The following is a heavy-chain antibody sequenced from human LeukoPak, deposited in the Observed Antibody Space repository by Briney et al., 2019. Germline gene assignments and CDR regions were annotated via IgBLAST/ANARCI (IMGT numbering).Heavy chain of an antibody. Sequence: AGGSLRLSCSASGFTFISYGMHWVRQAPGKGLEWVALISYEGSIKYYADSVKGRFTISRDNSKSTLYLQMNSLRAEDTAVYHCAKDALAYCGADCYALLGMNVWGQGTTVTVSS. CDR2: ISYEGSIK. J-gene: IGHJ6*02. CDR1: GFTFISYG. V-gene: IGHV3-30*18. CDR3: AKDALAYCGADCYALLGMNV. D-gene: IGHD2-21*02.